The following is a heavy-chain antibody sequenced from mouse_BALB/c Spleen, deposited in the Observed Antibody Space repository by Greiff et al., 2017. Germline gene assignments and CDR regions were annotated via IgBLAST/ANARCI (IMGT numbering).Heavy chain of an antibody. D-gene: IGHD2-1*01. V-gene: IGHV5-9*03. Sequence: EVKLMESGGGLVQPGGSLKLSCAASGFTFSSYTMSWVRQTPEKRLEWVATISSGGGNTYYPDSVKGRFTISRDNAKNNLYLQMSSLRSEDTALYYCARYGNKYYFDYWGQGTTLTVSS. CDR2: ISSGGGNT. J-gene: IGHJ2*01. CDR3: ARYGNKYYFDY. CDR1: GFTFSSYT.